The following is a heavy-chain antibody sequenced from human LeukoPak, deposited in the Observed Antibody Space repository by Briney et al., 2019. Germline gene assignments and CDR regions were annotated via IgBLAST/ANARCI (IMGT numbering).Heavy chain of an antibody. J-gene: IGHJ4*02. CDR3: TRDPRRPSFPDY. D-gene: IGHD2-2*01. CDR2: IRSKAYGGTT. Sequence: KSGGSLRLSCTASGFTFGDYAMSWFRQAPGKGLEWVGFIRSKAYGGTTEYAASVKGRFTISRDASKSIAYLQMNSLKTEDTAVYYCTRDPRRPSFPDYWGQGTLVTVSS. CDR1: GFTFGDYA. V-gene: IGHV3-49*05.